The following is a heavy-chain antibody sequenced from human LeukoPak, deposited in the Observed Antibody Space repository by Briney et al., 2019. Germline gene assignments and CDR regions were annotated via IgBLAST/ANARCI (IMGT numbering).Heavy chain of an antibody. CDR3: ARVSSTSPYYYMDV. J-gene: IGHJ6*03. CDR1: GGSMSSYY. D-gene: IGHD2-2*01. CDR2: IYYSGST. V-gene: IGHV4-59*01. Sequence: SETLSLTCIVSGGSMSSYYWSWIRQPPGKQLEWIGYIYYSGSTNYNPSLKSRVTISVDTSKNQFSLKLSSVTAADTAVYYCARVSSTSPYYYMDVWGKGTTVTVSS.